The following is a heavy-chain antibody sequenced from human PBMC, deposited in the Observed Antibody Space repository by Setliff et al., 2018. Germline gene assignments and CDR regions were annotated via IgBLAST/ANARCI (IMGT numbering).Heavy chain of an antibody. D-gene: IGHD3-10*01. CDR1: GHSIDSDSY. J-gene: IGHJ6*03. V-gene: IGHV4-38-2*02. CDR3: ARDNRARHYMDV. CDR2: LYRTANT. Sequence: SETLSLTCAVSGHSIDSDSYWGWIRQSPGKGLEWIGSLYRTANTYYNPAVRSRVTISPDTSKNQFSLKLTSVTAADTAVYYCARDNRARHYMDVWGKGTTVPSP.